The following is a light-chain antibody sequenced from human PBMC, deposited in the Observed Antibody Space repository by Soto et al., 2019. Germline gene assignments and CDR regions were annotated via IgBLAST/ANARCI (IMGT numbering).Light chain of an antibody. CDR3: QKYNSAPRA. V-gene: IGKV3-20*01. CDR2: GAS. J-gene: IGKJ4*01. Sequence: EIVLTQSPGTLSLSPGERATLSCRASQSVSSSYLAWYQQKPGQAPRLLIYGASSRATGIPDRFSGSGSGTDFTLTISSLQPEDVATYYCQKYNSAPRAFGGGTKVEIK. CDR1: QSVSSSY.